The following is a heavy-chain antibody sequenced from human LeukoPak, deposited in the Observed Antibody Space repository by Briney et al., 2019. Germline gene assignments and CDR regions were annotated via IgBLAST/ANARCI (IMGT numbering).Heavy chain of an antibody. CDR1: GGTFISYA. J-gene: IGHJ4*02. CDR2: IIPIFGTA. Sequence: AASVKVSCKASGGTFISYAISWVRQAPGQGLEWMGGIIPIFGTANYAQKFQGRVTITADESTSTAYMELSSLRSEDTAVYYCAIPESHSSGWDLPIDYWGQGTLVTVSS. D-gene: IGHD6-19*01. V-gene: IGHV1-69*13. CDR3: AIPESHSSGWDLPIDY.